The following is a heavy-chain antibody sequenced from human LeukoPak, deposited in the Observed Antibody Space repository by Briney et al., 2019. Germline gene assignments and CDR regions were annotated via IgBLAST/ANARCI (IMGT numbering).Heavy chain of an antibody. Sequence: GGSLRLSCAASGFTVSSNYMSWARQAPGKGLEWVSVIYSGGSTYYADSVKGRFTISRDNSRNTLYLQMNSLRAEDTAVYYCARDTTRKYYYDSSGYYSEYYYYGMDVWGQGTTVTVSS. CDR3: ARDTTRKYYYDSSGYYSEYYYYGMDV. CDR1: GFTVSSNY. V-gene: IGHV3-66*02. J-gene: IGHJ6*02. D-gene: IGHD3-22*01. CDR2: IYSGGST.